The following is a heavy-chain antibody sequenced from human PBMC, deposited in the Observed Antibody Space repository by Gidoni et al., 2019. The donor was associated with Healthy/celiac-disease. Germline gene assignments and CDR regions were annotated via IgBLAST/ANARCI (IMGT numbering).Heavy chain of an antibody. Sequence: QVQLQQWGAGLLKPSETLSLTCAVYGGSFSGYYWSWTRQPPGKGREWIGEINHSGSTNYHPSLKSRVTISVDTSKNQFSLKLSSVTAADTAVYYCARGRGYCSGGSCYPRYYYYMDVWGKGTTVTVSS. CDR3: ARGRGYCSGGSCYPRYYYYMDV. J-gene: IGHJ6*03. CDR2: INHSGST. CDR1: GGSFSGYY. V-gene: IGHV4-34*01. D-gene: IGHD2-15*01.